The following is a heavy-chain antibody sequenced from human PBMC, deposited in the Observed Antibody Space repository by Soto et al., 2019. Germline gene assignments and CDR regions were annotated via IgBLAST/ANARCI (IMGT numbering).Heavy chain of an antibody. Sequence: SETLSLTCAVYGGSFSGYYWSWIRQPPGKGLEWIGEINHSGSTNYNPSLKSRVTISVDTSKNQFSLKLSSVTAADTAVYYCARGAEGSYYYYYYMEVWGKGTTVTVSS. CDR1: GGSFSGYY. V-gene: IGHV4-34*01. J-gene: IGHJ6*03. CDR3: ARGAEGSYYYYYYMEV. CDR2: INHSGST.